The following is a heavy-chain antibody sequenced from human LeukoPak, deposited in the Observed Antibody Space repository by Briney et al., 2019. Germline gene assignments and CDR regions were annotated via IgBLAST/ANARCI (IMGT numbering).Heavy chain of an antibody. D-gene: IGHD5/OR15-5a*01. CDR3: ASGQFLVSNDY. Sequence: SGPTLVKPSETLSLTCTVSGGSVSGSSYYWSWIRQPPGKGLEWIGYFYYTGSTNYNPSLKSRVTISVDTSKNQFSLRLSSVTAADTAVYYCASGQFLVSNDYWGQGILVTVSS. J-gene: IGHJ4*02. CDR2: FYYTGST. V-gene: IGHV4-61*01. CDR1: GGSVSGSSYY.